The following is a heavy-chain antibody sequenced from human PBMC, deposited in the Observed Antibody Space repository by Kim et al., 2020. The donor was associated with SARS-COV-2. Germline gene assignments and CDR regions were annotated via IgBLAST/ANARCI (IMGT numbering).Heavy chain of an antibody. CDR3: ARTVPQTGVARSDGFDF. CDR1: GGSISSSSYY. J-gene: IGHJ3*01. V-gene: IGHV4-39*01. Sequence: SETLSLTCTVSGGSISSSSYYWGWIRQPPGKGLEWIGSIYYSGGTFYNPSLKSRVTISVDTSKNQFSLKLSSLTAADTAVYYCARTVPQTGVARSDGFDFWGQGTMVTVSS. CDR2: IYYSGGT. D-gene: IGHD3-10*01.